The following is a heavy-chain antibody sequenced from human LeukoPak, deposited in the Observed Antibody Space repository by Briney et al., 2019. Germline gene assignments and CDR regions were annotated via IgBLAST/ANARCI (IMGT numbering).Heavy chain of an antibody. CDR3: ARVMGYCSSTSCYMYYFDY. J-gene: IGHJ4*02. CDR2: IKQDGSEK. D-gene: IGHD2-2*02. CDR1: GFTFSSYW. Sequence: GGSLRLSCAASGFTFSSYWMSWVRQAPGKGLEWVANIKQDGSEKYYVDSVKGRFTISRDNAKNSLYLQMNSLRAEDTAVYYCARVMGYCSSTSCYMYYFDYWGQGTLVTVPS. V-gene: IGHV3-7*01.